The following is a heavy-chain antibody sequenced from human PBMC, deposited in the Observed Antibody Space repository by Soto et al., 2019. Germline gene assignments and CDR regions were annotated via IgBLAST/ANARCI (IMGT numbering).Heavy chain of an antibody. J-gene: IGHJ3*02. V-gene: IGHV3-72*01. CDR3: ARFSEWPTAFDI. CDR1: GFTFSDHY. CDR2: TRNKANSYTT. D-gene: IGHD3-3*01. Sequence: PGGSLRLSCAASGFTFSDHYMDWVRQAPGKGLELVGRTRNKANSYTTEYAASVKGRFTISRDDSKNSLYLQMNSLKTEDTAVYYCARFSEWPTAFDIWGQGTMVTVSS.